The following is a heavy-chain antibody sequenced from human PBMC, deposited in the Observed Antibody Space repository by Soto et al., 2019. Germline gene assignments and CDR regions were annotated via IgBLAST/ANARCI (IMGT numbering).Heavy chain of an antibody. J-gene: IGHJ4*02. V-gene: IGHV1-46*01. D-gene: IGHD5-12*01. CDR1: GYTLTSYY. Sequence: SSVKGSFKASGYTLTSYYMHWVRQGPGQGLEWMGRIDPSSGSSTYAQKFLGRVTMTRETPTSTVYMGLSSLRSEDTAVYYCARAVGLVLTYEFFDYWGKGTLVTVSS. CDR3: ARAVGLVLTYEFFDY. CDR2: IDPSSGSS.